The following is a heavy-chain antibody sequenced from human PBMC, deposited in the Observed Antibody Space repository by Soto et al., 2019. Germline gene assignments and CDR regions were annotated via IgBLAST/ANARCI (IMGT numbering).Heavy chain of an antibody. D-gene: IGHD3-3*01. Sequence: SETLSLTYTVSGGSIRHSSFYWGWLRQPPGKGLDWIGTIYYSGTTYYNPSLKSRVTISVDTSKNQFSLKLSSVTAADTAVYYCARLWSGYLDWFDPWGQGTLVTVSS. CDR1: GGSIRHSSFY. CDR2: IYYSGTT. CDR3: ARLWSGYLDWFDP. V-gene: IGHV4-39*01. J-gene: IGHJ5*02.